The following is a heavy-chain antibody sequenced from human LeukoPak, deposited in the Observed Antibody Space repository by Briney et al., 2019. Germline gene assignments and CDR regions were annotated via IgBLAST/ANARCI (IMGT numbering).Heavy chain of an antibody. Sequence: ASVKVSCKAPGYTFTGYYMHWVRQAPGQGLEWMGWINPNSGGTNYAQKFQGRVTMTRDTSISTTYLEPSRLRSDDTAVYYCARVLAVDDYYFDYWGRGTLVTVSS. V-gene: IGHV1-2*02. J-gene: IGHJ4*02. CDR2: INPNSGGT. CDR3: ARVLAVDDYYFDY. CDR1: GYTFTGYY. D-gene: IGHD4/OR15-4a*01.